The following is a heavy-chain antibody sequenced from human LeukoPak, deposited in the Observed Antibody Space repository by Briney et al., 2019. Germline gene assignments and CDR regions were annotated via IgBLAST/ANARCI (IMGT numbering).Heavy chain of an antibody. J-gene: IGHJ3*02. CDR1: GYLFSTSW. CDR3: ARKSYYDSYQHAFDI. V-gene: IGHV5-51*03. CDR2: VYPGDSGA. Sequence: GESLKLSRKGSGYLFSTSWIAWVRQMPGKGLEWMGIVYPGDSGARYSPSFQGQVTMSADTSINTAYLQWSSLKASDTAIYYCARKSYYDSYQHAFDIWGQGTMVTVSS. D-gene: IGHD3-22*01.